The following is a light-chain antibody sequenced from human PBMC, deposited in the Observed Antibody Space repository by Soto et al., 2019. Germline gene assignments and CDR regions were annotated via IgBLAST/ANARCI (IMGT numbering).Light chain of an antibody. CDR3: SSYTSSSTYV. CDR1: SSDVGNYNR. V-gene: IGLV2-18*02. CDR2: EVS. J-gene: IGLJ1*01. Sequence: QSALTQPPSVSGSPGQSVTISCTGTSSDVGNYNRVSWYQQPPGTAPKVIIYEVSNRPSGVPDRFSGSKSGNTASLTISGLQAEDEADYYFSSYTSSSTYVFGTGTKLPS.